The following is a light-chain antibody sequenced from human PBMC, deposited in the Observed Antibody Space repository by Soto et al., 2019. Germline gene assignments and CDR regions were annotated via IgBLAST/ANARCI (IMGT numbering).Light chain of an antibody. Sequence: EVVMTQSPATLSVSPGERATLSCRASQSVNANLAWYQQKPGQAPRLLIHGASNRATGIPARFSGSGFGTEFILPISGRQFEDFAVYYCQQYNTWLWTFGQGTKVEI. CDR1: QSVNAN. J-gene: IGKJ1*01. CDR2: GAS. CDR3: QQYNTWLWT. V-gene: IGKV3-15*01.